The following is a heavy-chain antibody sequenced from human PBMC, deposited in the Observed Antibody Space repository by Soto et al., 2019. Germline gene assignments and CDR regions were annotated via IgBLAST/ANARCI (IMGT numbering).Heavy chain of an antibody. CDR3: ARDLLFSAGMDV. CDR1: GYTFTTNG. J-gene: IGHJ6*02. CDR2: ISGYNGNT. V-gene: IGHV1-18*04. D-gene: IGHD2-21*02. Sequence: GASVKVSCKASGYTFTTNGISWVRQAPGQGLEWMGWISGYNGNTNYVQKFQGRVTMTTDTSTSTAHMELRSLRSDDTAVYYCARDLLFSAGMDVWGQGTTVTVSS.